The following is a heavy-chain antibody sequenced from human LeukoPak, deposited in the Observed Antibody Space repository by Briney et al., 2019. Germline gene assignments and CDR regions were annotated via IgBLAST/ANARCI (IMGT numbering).Heavy chain of an antibody. J-gene: IGHJ4*02. Sequence: SETLSLTCTLSGGSISSYYWSWIRQPPGRGLEWIGYSSYTGSTNYNPSLKSRVTISVDTSKSQFSLKVSSVTAADTGVYYCASQSVGAARYFDSWGQGTLVTVSS. D-gene: IGHD6-6*01. CDR1: GGSISSYY. CDR2: SSYTGST. V-gene: IGHV4-59*01. CDR3: ASQSVGAARYFDS.